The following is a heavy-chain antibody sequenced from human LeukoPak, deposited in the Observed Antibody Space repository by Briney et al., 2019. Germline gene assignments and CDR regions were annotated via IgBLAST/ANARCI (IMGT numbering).Heavy chain of an antibody. CDR2: INQGGTDK. V-gene: IGHV3-7*03. CDR1: GFTFSSSA. Sequence: GGSLRLSCAASGFTFSSSAMSWVRQVPGKGLEWVANINQGGTDKYYVDSVKGRFTFSRDNAQNSLYLQMSSLRVEDTAVYYCVTYSTGLYKGLEFWGQGTQVTVSS. D-gene: IGHD2-8*02. CDR3: VTYSTGLYKGLEF. J-gene: IGHJ4*02.